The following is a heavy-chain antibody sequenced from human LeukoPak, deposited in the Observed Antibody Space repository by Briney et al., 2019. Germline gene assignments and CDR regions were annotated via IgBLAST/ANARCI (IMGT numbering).Heavy chain of an antibody. J-gene: IGHJ4*02. D-gene: IGHD2-2*01. Sequence: PSETLSLTCTVSGGSISSYYWSWIRQPPGEGLEWIGYIYYSGSTNYNPSLKGRVTISVNTSKNQFSLKLSSVTAADTAVYYCARHGGYCSSTSCYGTGFDYWGQGTLVTVSS. CDR3: ARHGGYCSSTSCYGTGFDY. CDR2: IYYSGST. V-gene: IGHV4-59*08. CDR1: GGSISSYY.